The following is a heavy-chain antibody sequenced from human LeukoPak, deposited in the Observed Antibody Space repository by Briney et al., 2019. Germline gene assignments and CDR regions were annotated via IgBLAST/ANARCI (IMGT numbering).Heavy chain of an antibody. CDR1: GFTFSTYG. V-gene: IGHV3-33*08. Sequence: SGRSLRLSCAASGFTFSTYGMHWVRQAPGKGLEWVAVIWYDGSNKYYADSVKGRFTISRDNSKNTLYLQMNSLRAEDTAVYYCARFRRGSGYDYYFDYWGQGTLVTVSS. CDR3: ARFRRGSGYDYYFDY. CDR2: IWYDGSNK. J-gene: IGHJ4*02. D-gene: IGHD5-12*01.